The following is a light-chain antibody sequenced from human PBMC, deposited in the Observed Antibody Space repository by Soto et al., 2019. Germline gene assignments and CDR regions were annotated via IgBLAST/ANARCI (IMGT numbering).Light chain of an antibody. CDR3: QQTYGTPPLFT. V-gene: IGKV1-39*01. Sequence: DIQMTQSPPSLSASVGDRVTITCRASQSISNYLNWYQQRPGKAPKLLISAASSLQSEVPSRFSGSGSGTDFTLTISSLQPEDFATYYCQQTYGTPPLFTFGPGTKVDIK. J-gene: IGKJ3*01. CDR1: QSISNY. CDR2: AAS.